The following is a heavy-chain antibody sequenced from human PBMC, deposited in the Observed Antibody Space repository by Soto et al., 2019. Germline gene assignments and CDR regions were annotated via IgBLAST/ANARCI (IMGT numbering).Heavy chain of an antibody. Sequence: RSLTFTVSGXSMRNYFWTWIRQPPGKGLEWIGYIHYSGTTSFFPSYNPSLRSRVTISEDTSKNQFSLKLLSVTTADTAVYFCAAGEASSRNLAPYYLDFWGQGTLVTVSS. V-gene: IGHV4-59*01. D-gene: IGHD6-13*01. CDR1: GXSMRNYF. J-gene: IGHJ4*02. CDR3: AAGEASSRNLAPYYLDF. CDR2: IHYSGTT.